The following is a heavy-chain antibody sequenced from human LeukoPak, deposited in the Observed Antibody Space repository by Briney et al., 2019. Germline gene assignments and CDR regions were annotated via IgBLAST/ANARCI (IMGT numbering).Heavy chain of an antibody. D-gene: IGHD3-3*01. CDR1: GFTFSSYA. J-gene: IGHJ4*02. Sequence: GGSLRLSCAASGFTFSSYAMHWVRQAPGKGLEWVAVISYDGSNKYYADSVKGRFTISRDNSKNTLYLQMNSLRAEDTAVYYCARDDREYDFRSGYYSSFDYWGQGTLVTVSS. CDR2: ISYDGSNK. V-gene: IGHV3-30-3*01. CDR3: ARDDREYDFRSGYYSSFDY.